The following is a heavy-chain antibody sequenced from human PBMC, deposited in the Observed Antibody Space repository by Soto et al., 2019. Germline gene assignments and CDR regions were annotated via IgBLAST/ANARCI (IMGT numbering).Heavy chain of an antibody. CDR3: ARGSSSYYDYGMDV. CDR2: IYDSGST. Sequence: QLPLQESGSGLVRPSQTLSLTCAVSGDSISRGGYSWTWIRQPPGKALEWIGNIYDSGSTSYNPSLKSRVTISVDTSKNQFSLKLTSVTAADTAVYFCARGSSSYYDYGMDVWGQGTTVTVSS. CDR1: GDSISRGGYS. D-gene: IGHD6-6*01. V-gene: IGHV4-30-2*01. J-gene: IGHJ6*02.